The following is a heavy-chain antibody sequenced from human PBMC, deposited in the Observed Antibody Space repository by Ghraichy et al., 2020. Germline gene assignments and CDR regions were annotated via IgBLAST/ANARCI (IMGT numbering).Heavy chain of an antibody. CDR2: IKGDGRQV. J-gene: IGHJ2*01. CDR3: ATAWWDAVTATSYFDL. CDR1: GFIFSSYW. Sequence: GGSLRLSCAASGFIFSSYWMNWVRQAPGKGLEWVATIKGDGRQVQYVDSLKGRFTISRDNTKNSLYLQMNSLRAEDTAVYYCATAWWDAVTATSYFDLWGRGTLVSVST. V-gene: IGHV3-7*01. D-gene: IGHD2-21*02.